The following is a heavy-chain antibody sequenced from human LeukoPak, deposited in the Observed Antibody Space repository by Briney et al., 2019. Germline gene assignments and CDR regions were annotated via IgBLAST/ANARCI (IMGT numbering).Heavy chain of an antibody. D-gene: IGHD2-8*02. J-gene: IGHJ2*01. CDR2: IIPIFGRA. V-gene: IGHV1-69*01. CDR1: GGTFTSYA. CDR3: ARDLLVVSSGYFDL. Sequence: SSVKVSFKASGGTFTSYAISWVRQPPGQGLEWVGGIIPIFGRANYAQKFPVRGRFTAYEDTSTAYMELSSLRSEDTAVYYCARDLLVVSSGYFDLWGRGTLVTVSS.